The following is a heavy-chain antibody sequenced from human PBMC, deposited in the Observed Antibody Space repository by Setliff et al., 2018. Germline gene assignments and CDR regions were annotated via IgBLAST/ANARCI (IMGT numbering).Heavy chain of an antibody. D-gene: IGHD3-22*01. J-gene: IGHJ3*02. CDR2: IKQDGSTK. CDR3: VRDDADNYDAFDN. V-gene: IGHV3-7*01. Sequence: GGSLRLSCVVSGFSFSRHWMSWVRQAPGKGLEWVADIKQDGSTKYYLDSVKGRVTISRDNAKRSLYLQMNGLRADDTGVYYCVRDDADNYDAFDNWGQGTLVTVSS. CDR1: GFSFSRHW.